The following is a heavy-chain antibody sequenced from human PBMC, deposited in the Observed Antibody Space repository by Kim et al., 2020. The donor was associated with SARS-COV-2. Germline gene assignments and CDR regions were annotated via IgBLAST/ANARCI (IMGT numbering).Heavy chain of an antibody. D-gene: IGHD6-13*01. CDR3: TRSEGRGSWHQFDY. V-gene: IGHV4-59*01. CDR1: SDSISSYY. J-gene: IGHJ4*02. Sequence: SETLSLTCTVSSDSISSYYWSWIRQLPGKGLEWLGYIYYSGSTDYNPSLESRVTISWDTSKNQVSLDVTSVSAADTAVYYCTRSEGRGSWHQFDYWGQGMLVTVSS. CDR2: IYYSGST.